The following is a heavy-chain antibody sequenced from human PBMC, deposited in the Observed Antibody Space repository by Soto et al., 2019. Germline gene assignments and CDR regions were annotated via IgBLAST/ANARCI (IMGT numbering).Heavy chain of an antibody. V-gene: IGHV4-31*03. CDR3: ARAEVRGVIIGYNWFDP. J-gene: IGHJ5*02. CDR1: GGSISSGGYY. D-gene: IGHD3-10*01. CDR2: IYYSGST. Sequence: SETLSLTCTVSGGSISSGGYYWSWIRQHPGKGLEWIGYIYYSGSTYYNPSLKSRVTISVDTSKNQFSLKLSSVTAADTAVYYCARAEVRGVIIGYNWFDPWGQGTLVTVSS.